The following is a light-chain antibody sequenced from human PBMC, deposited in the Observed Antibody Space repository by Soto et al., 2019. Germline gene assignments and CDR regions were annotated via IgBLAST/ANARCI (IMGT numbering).Light chain of an antibody. V-gene: IGLV2-11*01. CDR1: SSDIGGYNS. Sequence: QSALTQPRSVSGSPGQSVTISCTGTSSDIGGYNSVSWYQHHPGKAPKLMINDVSQRPSGVPDRFSGSKSGNTASLTISGLQAEDGADYYCCSYAGSYSHVAFGGGTKLTVL. CDR3: CSYAGSYSHVA. J-gene: IGLJ2*01. CDR2: DVS.